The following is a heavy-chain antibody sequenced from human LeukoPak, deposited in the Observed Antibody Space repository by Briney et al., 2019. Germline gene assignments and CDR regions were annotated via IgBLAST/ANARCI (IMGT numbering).Heavy chain of an antibody. CDR3: ARDPDGVGGAPFEH. J-gene: IGHJ4*02. CDR2: IYFRGTT. D-gene: IGHD3-10*01. Sequence: SETLSLTCTVPGDSISTTSYYWAWIRQSPGKGLEWIGSIYFRGTTHYNLSLKSRVSISIDTSKSQFSLKLSSVTAAGTAVYYCARDPDGVGGAPFEHWGQGILVTVSS. V-gene: IGHV4-39*02. CDR1: GDSISTTSYY.